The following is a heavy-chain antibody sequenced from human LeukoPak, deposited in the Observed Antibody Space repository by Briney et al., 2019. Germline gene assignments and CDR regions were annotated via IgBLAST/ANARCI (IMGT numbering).Heavy chain of an antibody. CDR3: ARGTGGNSRFDH. CDR1: GFTFNSYV. V-gene: IGHV3-21*06. CDR2: ISSASSYM. J-gene: IGHJ4*02. D-gene: IGHD4-23*01. Sequence: KSGGSLRLSCAASGFTFNSYVMNWVRQAPGKGLDWVASISSASSYMYYADSMKGRFIISRDNAKNVLFLQMNSLGVDDTAVYYCARGTGGNSRFDHWGQGTLVTVSS.